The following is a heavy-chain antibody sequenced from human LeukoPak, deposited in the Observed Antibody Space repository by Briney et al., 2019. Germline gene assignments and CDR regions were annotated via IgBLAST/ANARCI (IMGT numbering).Heavy chain of an antibody. V-gene: IGHV3-30*04. D-gene: IGHD2-2*02. Sequence: GRSLRLSCAASGFTFSSYVMHWVRQAPGKGLEWVAIISYDGINKYYADSVKGRFTISRDNSKNTLYLQMNSLRAEDTAVYYCARPPPSRMALNIPLDYWGQGTLVTVSS. CDR2: ISYDGINK. CDR1: GFTFSSYV. J-gene: IGHJ4*02. CDR3: ARPPPSRMALNIPLDY.